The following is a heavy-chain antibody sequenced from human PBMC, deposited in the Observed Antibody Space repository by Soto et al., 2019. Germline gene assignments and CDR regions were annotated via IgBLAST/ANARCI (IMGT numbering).Heavy chain of an antibody. CDR3: ARVSDYYDSSGYYYYDY. V-gene: IGHV1-69*01. Sequence: QVQLVQSGAEVKKPGSSVKVSCKASGRTFSSYAISWVRQAPGQGLEWMGGIIPIFGTANYAQKFQGRVTITADESTSTAYMELSSLRSEDTALYYCARVSDYYDSSGYYYYDYWGQGTLVTVSS. CDR1: GRTFSSYA. D-gene: IGHD3-22*01. J-gene: IGHJ4*02. CDR2: IIPIFGTA.